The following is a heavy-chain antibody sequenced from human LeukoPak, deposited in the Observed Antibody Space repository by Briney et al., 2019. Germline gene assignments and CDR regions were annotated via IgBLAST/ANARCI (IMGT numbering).Heavy chain of an antibody. CDR1: GYTFTSYG. J-gene: IGHJ5*02. CDR2: ISAYNGNT. Sequence: GASVKVSCKASGYTFTSYGISWVRQAPGRGLEWMGWISAYNGNTNYAQKLQGRVTMTTDTSTSTAYMELSSLRSEDTAVYYCARDNYAGANWFDPWGQGTLVTVSS. D-gene: IGHD1-7*01. V-gene: IGHV1-18*01. CDR3: ARDNYAGANWFDP.